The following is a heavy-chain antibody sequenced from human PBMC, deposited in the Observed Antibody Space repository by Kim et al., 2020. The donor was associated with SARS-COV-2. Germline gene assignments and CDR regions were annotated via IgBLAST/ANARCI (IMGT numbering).Heavy chain of an antibody. V-gene: IGHV4-30-4*01. CDR1: GGSISSGDYY. J-gene: IGHJ6*02. CDR2: IYYSGST. Sequence: SETLSLTCTVSGGSISSGDYYWSWIRQPPGKGLEWIGYIYYSGSTYYNPSLKSRVTISVDTSKNQFSLKLSSVTAADTAVYYCAVTNTDYGESYYYYGMDGWGQGTTVTVSS. D-gene: IGHD4-17*01. CDR3: AVTNTDYGESYYYYGMDG.